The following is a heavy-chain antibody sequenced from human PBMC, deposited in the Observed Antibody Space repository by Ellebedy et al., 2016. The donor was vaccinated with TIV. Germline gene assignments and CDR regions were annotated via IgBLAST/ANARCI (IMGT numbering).Heavy chain of an antibody. Sequence: GESLKISCAASGFTFTSFAMSWVRQAPGKGLEWVSTISHTGTRTYYADSVEGRFTISRDNSKNMLHLQMNSLRAEDTAEYYCAKDKVFGDSKWEVDVWGQGTTVTVSS. V-gene: IGHV3-23*01. J-gene: IGHJ6*02. CDR1: GFTFTSFA. D-gene: IGHD4-17*01. CDR3: AKDKVFGDSKWEVDV. CDR2: ISHTGTRT.